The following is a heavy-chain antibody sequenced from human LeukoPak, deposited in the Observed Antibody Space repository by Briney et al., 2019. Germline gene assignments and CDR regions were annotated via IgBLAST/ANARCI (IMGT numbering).Heavy chain of an antibody. CDR3: ARYATGNWFDP. CDR2: IYYSGST. J-gene: IGHJ5*02. V-gene: IGHV4-30-4*01. CDR1: GGSISSGDYY. Sequence: PSETLSLTCTVSGGSISSGDYYWSWIRQPPGKGLEWIGYIYYSGSTYYNPSLKSRVTISVDTSKNQFSLKLGSVTAADTAVYYCARYATGNWFDPWGQGTLVTVSS. D-gene: IGHD2-2*01.